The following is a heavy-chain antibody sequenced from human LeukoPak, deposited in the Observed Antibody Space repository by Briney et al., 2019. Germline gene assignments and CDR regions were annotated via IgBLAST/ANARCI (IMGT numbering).Heavy chain of an antibody. Sequence: SETLSLTCTVTGGSVRSGGYYWSWIRQSPGRGLEWIAYVSYSGSTNYNPSLKSRVTISVDASKNQFPLKLSSVTAADTAVYFCARPWIVGASLGAFDLWGQGTMVTVSS. J-gene: IGHJ3*01. CDR2: VSYSGST. V-gene: IGHV4-61*08. CDR1: GGSVRSGGYY. CDR3: ARPWIVGASLGAFDL. D-gene: IGHD1-26*01.